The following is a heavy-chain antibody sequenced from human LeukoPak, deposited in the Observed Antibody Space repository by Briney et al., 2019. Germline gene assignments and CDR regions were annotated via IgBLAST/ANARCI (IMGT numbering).Heavy chain of an antibody. V-gene: IGHV1-8*02. D-gene: IGHD6-6*01. CDR3: AIGKLASRRGSWFDP. CDR2: MNPNNGNT. CDR1: RYTFPSYE. Sequence: ASVKVSCKTCRYTFPSYEINWLRQATGQGREWMGWMNPNNGNTGYAQKFQGRVTMTRNTSITTAYMDLGSLTSEDTAVYYCAIGKLASRRGSWFDPWGQGTLVTVSS. J-gene: IGHJ5*02.